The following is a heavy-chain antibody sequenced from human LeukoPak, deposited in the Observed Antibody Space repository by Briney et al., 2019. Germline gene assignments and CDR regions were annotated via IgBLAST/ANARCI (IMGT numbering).Heavy chain of an antibody. J-gene: IGHJ3*02. CDR1: GYTFTSYD. Sequence: ASVKVSCKASGYTFTSYDINWVRQATGQGLEWMGGFDPEDGETIYAQKFQGRVTMTEDTSTDTAYMELSSLRSEDTAVYYCATDRMTTVTGAFDIWGQGTMVTVSS. D-gene: IGHD4-17*01. CDR2: FDPEDGET. V-gene: IGHV1-24*01. CDR3: ATDRMTTVTGAFDI.